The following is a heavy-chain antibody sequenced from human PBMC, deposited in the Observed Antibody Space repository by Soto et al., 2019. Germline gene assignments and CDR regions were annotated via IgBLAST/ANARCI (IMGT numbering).Heavy chain of an antibody. J-gene: IGHJ4*02. CDR2: IYYSGNT. CDR3: VRDRGHWDVDD. V-gene: IGHV4-59*01. CDR1: DGSISTYY. D-gene: IGHD7-27*01. Sequence: RSQTLSLTCTVSDGSISTYYWTWIRQPPGKGLEWIGYIYYSGNTNYNPSLKSRVTISVDTSKNQFSLKVTSVTAADTAIYYCVRDRGHWDVDDWGPGILVTVSS.